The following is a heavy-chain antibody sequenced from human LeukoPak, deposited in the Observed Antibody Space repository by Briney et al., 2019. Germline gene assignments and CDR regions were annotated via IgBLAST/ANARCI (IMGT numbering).Heavy chain of an antibody. D-gene: IGHD2-15*01. CDR3: ARGVAATHDY. CDR1: GGSISSYY. J-gene: IGHJ4*02. V-gene: IGHV4-59*01. CDR2: IYYSGST. Sequence: PSETLSLTCTVSGGSISSYYWSWLRQPPGKGLEWIGYIYYSGSTNYNPSLKSRVTISVDTSKNQFSLKLSSVTAAGTAVYYCARGVAATHDYWGQGTLVTVSS.